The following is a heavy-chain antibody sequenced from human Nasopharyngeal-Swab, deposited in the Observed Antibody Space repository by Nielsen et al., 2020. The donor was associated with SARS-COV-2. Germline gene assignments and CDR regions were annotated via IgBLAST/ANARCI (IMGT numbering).Heavy chain of an antibody. J-gene: IGHJ4*02. CDR1: GFTSDYYA. CDR3: TRGGRVTTTYFDH. V-gene: IGHV3-30*04. D-gene: IGHD3-16*01. CDR2: ISYDGKNQ. Sequence: GGSLRPSCEPSGFTSDYYAMHWVRQAPGKGLEWVAVISYDGKNQYYADSVKGRFTFSRDNSRNTTSLQMNSLRPEDTAVYYCTRGGRVTTTYFDHWGQGTLVTVSS.